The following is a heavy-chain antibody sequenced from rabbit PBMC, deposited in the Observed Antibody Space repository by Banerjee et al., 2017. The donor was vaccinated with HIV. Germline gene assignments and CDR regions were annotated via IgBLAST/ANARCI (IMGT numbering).Heavy chain of an antibody. CDR2: IYAGSSGST. Sequence: QEQLEESGGDLVKPGASLTLTCTASGFSFSSGYYMCWVRQAPGKGLEWIGCIYAGSSGSTYYASWAKGRFTISKTSSTTVTLQMTSLTAADTATYFCARDVADNSGRNFNLWGQGTLVTVS. CDR1: GFSFSSGYY. CDR3: ARDVADNSGRNFNL. V-gene: IGHV1S45*01. D-gene: IGHD8-1*01. J-gene: IGHJ4*01.